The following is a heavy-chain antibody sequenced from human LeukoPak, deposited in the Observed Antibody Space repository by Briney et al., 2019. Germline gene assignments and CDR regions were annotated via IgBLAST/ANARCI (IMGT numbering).Heavy chain of an antibody. Sequence: HGGSLRLSCAASGFTVSSNYMSWVRQAPGKGLEWVSVIYTGGSTDYADTVKGRFTISRDSSKNTLYLQMNSLTTEDTAVYYCTGISFDYWGQGILVTVSS. V-gene: IGHV3-66*01. D-gene: IGHD7-27*01. CDR3: TGISFDY. CDR1: GFTVSSNY. CDR2: IYTGGST. J-gene: IGHJ4*02.